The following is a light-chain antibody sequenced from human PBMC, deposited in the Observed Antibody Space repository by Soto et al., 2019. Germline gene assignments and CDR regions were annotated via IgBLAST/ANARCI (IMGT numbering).Light chain of an antibody. CDR3: QQYGYSPIT. Sequence: ELVLTQSPATLSVARGERVSLSCMACQNLHSFLTWYQQRPGQAPRPLIYDGSKRAAGVPDRISGDGSGTDFTLTISRLEPEDFAVYYCQQYGYSPITFGQGTRLEIK. CDR2: DGS. CDR1: QNLHSF. V-gene: IGKV3-20*01. J-gene: IGKJ5*01.